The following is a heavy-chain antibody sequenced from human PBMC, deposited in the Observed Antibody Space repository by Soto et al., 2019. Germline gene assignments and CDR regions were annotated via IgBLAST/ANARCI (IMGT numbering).Heavy chain of an antibody. CDR2: SRSEETTT. CDR3: ARVPYCRSSGCYSWFDP. D-gene: IGHD2-2*01. Sequence: GKGRAWVSRSRSEETTTTYADSVKGRFTLPTDNAKHTLYLQMNSLSAEDTAVYYCARVPYCRSSGCYSWFDPWGQGTPVTVS. V-gene: IGHV3-74*01. J-gene: IGHJ5*02.